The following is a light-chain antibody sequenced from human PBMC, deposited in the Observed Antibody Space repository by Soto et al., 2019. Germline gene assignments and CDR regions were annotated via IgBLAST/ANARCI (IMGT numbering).Light chain of an antibody. Sequence: DIQLTQSPSSVSASVGDRVTITCRASQGISRWLAWYQQKPGKAPELLIYAASTLQGGVPSRFTGSGSGTDFTLTISSLQPEDFATYYCQQANSFPWTFGQGTKVEVK. V-gene: IGKV1-12*01. J-gene: IGKJ1*01. CDR3: QQANSFPWT. CDR1: QGISRW. CDR2: AAS.